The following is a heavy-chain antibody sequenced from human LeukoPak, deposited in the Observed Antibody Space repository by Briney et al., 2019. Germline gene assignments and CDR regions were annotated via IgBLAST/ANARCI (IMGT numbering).Heavy chain of an antibody. CDR2: SRNKAYSYTT. J-gene: IGHJ4*02. CDR1: GFTFSDHF. V-gene: IGHV3-72*01. CDR3: ARDYYGSNTYYLDY. D-gene: IGHD3-10*01. Sequence: GGSLRLSCAASGFTFSDHFMDWVRQAPGKGLEWVGRSRNKAYSYTTEYAASVKGRFTISRDESKNSLYLQVNSLKTEDTAVYYCARDYYGSNTYYLDYWGQGTLVTVSS.